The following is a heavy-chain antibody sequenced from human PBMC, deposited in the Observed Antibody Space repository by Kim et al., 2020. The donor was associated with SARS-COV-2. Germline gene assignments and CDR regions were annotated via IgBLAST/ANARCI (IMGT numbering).Heavy chain of an antibody. CDR3: ASSLFYDSSGYPPYYMDV. D-gene: IGHD3-22*01. J-gene: IGHJ6*03. Sequence: ASVKVSCKASGYTFTGYYMHWVRQAPGQGLEWMGWINPNSGGTNYAQKFQGRVTMTRDTSISTAYMELSRLRSDDTAVYYCASSLFYDSSGYPPYYMDVWGKGTTVTVSS. V-gene: IGHV1-2*02. CDR2: INPNSGGT. CDR1: GYTFTGYY.